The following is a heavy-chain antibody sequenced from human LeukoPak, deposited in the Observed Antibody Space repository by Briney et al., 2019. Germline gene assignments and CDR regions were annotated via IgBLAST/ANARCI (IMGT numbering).Heavy chain of an antibody. CDR3: ARPSSSWPGDAFDI. CDR2: INTNTGNP. CDR1: GYTFTSYA. Sequence: ASVKVSCKASGYTFTSYAMNWVRQAPGQGLEWMGWINTNTGNPTYAQGFTGRFVFSLDTSVSTAYLQISSLKAEDTAVYYCARPSSSWPGDAFDIWGQGTMVTVSS. J-gene: IGHJ3*02. V-gene: IGHV7-4-1*02. D-gene: IGHD6-13*01.